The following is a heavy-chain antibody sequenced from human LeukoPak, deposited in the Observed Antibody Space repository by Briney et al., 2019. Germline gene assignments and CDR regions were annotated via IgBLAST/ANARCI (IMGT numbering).Heavy chain of an antibody. Sequence: GASVKVXCKXSGYTFTSYDXXXXXXATGXGLXWXXXXNPXXGXIGXXQKFQXXXXXXXNTSITTAYMELSSLRSEDTAXYYCARALSWTTDSYYYMDVWGKGTTVTVSS. CDR3: ARALSWTTDSYYYMDV. D-gene: IGHD3/OR15-3a*01. J-gene: IGHJ6*03. CDR2: XNPXXGXI. V-gene: IGHV1-8*01. CDR1: GYTFTSYD.